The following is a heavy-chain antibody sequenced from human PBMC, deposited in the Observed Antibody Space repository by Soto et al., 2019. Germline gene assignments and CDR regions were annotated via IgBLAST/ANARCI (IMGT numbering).Heavy chain of an antibody. CDR3: AAAVPAEYVFPYYYMDV. J-gene: IGHJ6*03. CDR1: GASISSYH. Sequence: QVRLQESGPGLVKPSETLSLTCTVSGASISSYHWCWIRQSPGMGLAWIGYIYYYGSANYNPSLKSRVTMSVDTSKNKVSLRLTSVTAADTGVYYCAAAVPAEYVFPYYYMDVWGKGTTVTVSS. D-gene: IGHD3-16*01. CDR2: IYYYGSA. V-gene: IGHV4-59*01.